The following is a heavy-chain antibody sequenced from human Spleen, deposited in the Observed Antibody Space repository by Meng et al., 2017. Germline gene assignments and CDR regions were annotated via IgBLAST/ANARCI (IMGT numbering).Heavy chain of an antibody. D-gene: IGHD5-18*01. CDR1: GFTFSSYW. J-gene: IGHJ4*02. V-gene: IGHV3-7*03. CDR2: IKQDGSEK. CDR3: AKGGYSYGQGFGY. Sequence: GGSLRLSCTASGFTFSSYWMSWVRQAPGKGLEWVANIKQDGSEKYYVDSVKGRFTISRDNAKVYLQMNSLRVEDMALYYCAKGGYSYGQGFGYWGQGTLVTVSS.